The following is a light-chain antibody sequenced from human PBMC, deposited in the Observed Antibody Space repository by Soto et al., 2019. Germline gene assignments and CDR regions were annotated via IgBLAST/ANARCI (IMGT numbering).Light chain of an antibody. J-gene: IGLJ2*01. CDR2: KDS. Sequence: SYELTQPSSVSVSPGQTARITCSGDVLAKKYARWFQQKPGQAPVLLIYKDSERPSGIPERFSGSSSGTTVTLTISRAHVEDGAGYSCYSAADNNLGVFGGGTNLPVL. CDR1: VLAKKY. V-gene: IGLV3-27*01. CDR3: YSAADNNLGV.